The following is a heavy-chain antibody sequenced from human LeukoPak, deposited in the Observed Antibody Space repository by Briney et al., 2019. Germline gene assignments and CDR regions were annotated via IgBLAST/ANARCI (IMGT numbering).Heavy chain of an antibody. CDR2: ISAYNGNT. CDR1: GYTFTSYG. CDR3: ATEMAPAKSYYYYMDV. D-gene: IGHD5-24*01. V-gene: IGHV1-18*01. J-gene: IGHJ6*03. Sequence: GASVKVSCEASGYTFTSYGISWVRQAPGQGLEWMGWISAYNGNTNYAQKLQGRVTMTTDTSTSTAYMELRSLRSDDTAVYYCATEMAPAKSYYYYMDVWGKGTTVTVSS.